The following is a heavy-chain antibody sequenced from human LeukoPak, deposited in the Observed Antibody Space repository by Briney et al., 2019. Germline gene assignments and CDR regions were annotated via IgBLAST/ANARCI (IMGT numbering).Heavy chain of an antibody. Sequence: GGSPRLSCAASGFTFSSYAMSWVRQAPGKGLEWVSAISGSGDSTYYADSVKGRFTISRGNSKNTLYLQMNTLRAEDTAVYYCAKDRQSSYRSGSYYAIDYWGQGTLVTVSS. CDR1: GFTFSSYA. CDR2: ISGSGDST. CDR3: AKDRQSSYRSGSYYAIDY. J-gene: IGHJ4*02. D-gene: IGHD3-10*01. V-gene: IGHV3-23*01.